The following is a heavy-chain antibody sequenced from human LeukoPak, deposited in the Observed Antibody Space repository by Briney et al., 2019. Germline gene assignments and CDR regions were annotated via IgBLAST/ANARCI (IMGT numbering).Heavy chain of an antibody. CDR3: ARDGTALVGATSFDY. J-gene: IGHJ4*02. Sequence: ASVKVSCKASGYTFTSYGISWVRQAPGQGLEWMGWISAYNGNTNYAQKLQGRVTMTTDTSTSTAYMELRSLRSDDTAVYYCARDGTALVGATSFDYWGQGTLVTVSS. D-gene: IGHD1-26*01. CDR2: ISAYNGNT. CDR1: GYTFTSYG. V-gene: IGHV1-18*01.